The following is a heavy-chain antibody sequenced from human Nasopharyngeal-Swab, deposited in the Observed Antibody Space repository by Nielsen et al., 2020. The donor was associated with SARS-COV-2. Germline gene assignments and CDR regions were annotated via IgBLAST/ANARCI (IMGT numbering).Heavy chain of an antibody. CDR2: IYHTGAT. J-gene: IGHJ5*02. CDR1: GGSISRYY. V-gene: IGHV4-59*13. D-gene: IGHD2-21*02. Sequence: SETLSLTCTVSGGSISRYYWSWIRQPPGKGLEWLGYIYHTGATKYNPSLRSRVSISADTSKNQFSLKLSSLTAADTAIYYCARTYNSDWTGWFDPWGQGTLVTVSS. CDR3: ARTYNSDWTGWFDP.